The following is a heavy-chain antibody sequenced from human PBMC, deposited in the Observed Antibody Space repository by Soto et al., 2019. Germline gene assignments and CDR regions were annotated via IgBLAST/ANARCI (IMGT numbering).Heavy chain of an antibody. J-gene: IGHJ1*01. D-gene: IGHD2-8*01. V-gene: IGHV4-30-2*01. CDR3: ARGAPVCILH. CDR1: GGSISSGGYS. Sequence: SETLSLTCAVSGGSISSGGYSWSWIRQPPGKGLEWIGYIYHSGSTYYNPSLKSRVTISVDRSKNQFSLKLSSVTAADTAVYYCARGAPVCILHWGQGSLVAVPS. CDR2: IYHSGST.